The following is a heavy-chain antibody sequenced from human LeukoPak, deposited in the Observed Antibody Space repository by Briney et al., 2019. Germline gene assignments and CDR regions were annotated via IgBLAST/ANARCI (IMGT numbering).Heavy chain of an antibody. D-gene: IGHD2-21*02. CDR1: GYTFTDYY. J-gene: IGHJ2*01. V-gene: IGHV1-2*02. CDR2: INPSSGGT. CDR3: ASLVVVTANGYFDL. Sequence: ASVKVSCKASGYTFTDYYMHWVRQAPGQGLEWMGWINPSSGGTYYAQKFQGRVTITRDTSISTAYMELSSLSSDDTAVYYCASLVVVTANGYFDLWGRGTLVTVSS.